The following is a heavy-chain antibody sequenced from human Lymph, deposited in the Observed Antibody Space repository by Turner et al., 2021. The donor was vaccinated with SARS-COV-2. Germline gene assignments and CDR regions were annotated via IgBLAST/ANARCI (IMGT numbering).Heavy chain of an antibody. D-gene: IGHD3-10*01. CDR3: ARSRDLQYMVRGVDHFDY. J-gene: IGHJ4*02. CDR1: GHTFTGYY. V-gene: IGHV1-2*02. CDR2: INPNSGGT. Sequence: VQLVQSGAEGNKPGASVQLACKASGHTFTGYYMHWVRQAPGQGLECMGWINPNSGGTNYAQKFQGRVTMTRDTSISTAYMELSRLRSDDTAVYYCARSRDLQYMVRGVDHFDYWGQGTLVTVSS.